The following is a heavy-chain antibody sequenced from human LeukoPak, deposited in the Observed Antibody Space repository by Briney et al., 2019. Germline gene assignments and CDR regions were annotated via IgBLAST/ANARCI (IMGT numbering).Heavy chain of an antibody. D-gene: IGHD3-3*02. Sequence: PGGFLRLSCAASGFTVSSNYMSWVRQAPGKGLEWVANIKQDGSEKYYVDSVKGRFTISRDNAKNSLYLQMNSLRAEDTAVYYCARDHSWSGYYNFYGGQGTLVTVSS. CDR3: ARDHSWSGYYNFY. J-gene: IGHJ4*02. V-gene: IGHV3-7*01. CDR2: IKQDGSEK. CDR1: GFTVSSNY.